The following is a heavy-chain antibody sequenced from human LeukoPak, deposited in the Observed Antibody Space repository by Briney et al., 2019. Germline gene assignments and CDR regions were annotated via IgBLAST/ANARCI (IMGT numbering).Heavy chain of an antibody. CDR1: GFSFSSYA. CDR3: AKEKTTVVTPGVDY. D-gene: IGHD4-23*01. Sequence: PGGSLRLSCAASGFSFSSYAMSWVRQAPGKGLEWVSAISVSGGSTYYADSVKGQFTISRDNSKNTLYLQMNSLRAEDTALYYCAKEKTTVVTPGVDYWGQGTLVTVSS. V-gene: IGHV3-23*01. J-gene: IGHJ4*02. CDR2: ISVSGGST.